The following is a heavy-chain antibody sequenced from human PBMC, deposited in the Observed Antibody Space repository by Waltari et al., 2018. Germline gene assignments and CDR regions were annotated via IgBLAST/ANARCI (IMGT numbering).Heavy chain of an antibody. CDR1: GYTFTGYY. D-gene: IGHD1-26*01. CDR3: ARDNFRWELLLRPHNWFDP. Sequence: QVQLVQSGAEVKKPGASVKVSCKASGYTFTGYYMHWVRQAPGQGLEWMGRINPNSGGTNYAQKFQGRVTMTRDTSISTAYMELSRLRSDDTAVYYCARDNFRWELLLRPHNWFDPWGQGTLVTVSS. CDR2: INPNSGGT. J-gene: IGHJ5*02. V-gene: IGHV1-2*06.